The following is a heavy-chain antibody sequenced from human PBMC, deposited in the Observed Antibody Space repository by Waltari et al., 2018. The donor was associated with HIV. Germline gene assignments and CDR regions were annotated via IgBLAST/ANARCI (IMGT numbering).Heavy chain of an antibody. Sequence: EVQLVESGGGLVQPGGSLRLSCAASGFSFSHYWMEWVRQRPGERLEGVSRVNRDGTNITYADSVKDRFSISRDNAKTMLYLQMNGLRADDTAVYYCVRDGGWKYDYWGQGTLVTVSS. J-gene: IGHJ4*02. CDR2: VNRDGTNI. CDR3: VRDGGWKYDY. V-gene: IGHV3-74*03. D-gene: IGHD6-19*01. CDR1: GFSFSHYW.